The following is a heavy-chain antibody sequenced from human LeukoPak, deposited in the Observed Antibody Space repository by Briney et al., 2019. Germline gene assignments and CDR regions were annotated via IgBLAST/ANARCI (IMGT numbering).Heavy chain of an antibody. CDR3: ARLASDIVVVPAAV. D-gene: IGHD2-2*01. Sequence: ASVKVSCKASGCTFTGYYMHWVRQAPGQGLEWMGWINPNSGGTNYAQKFQGRVTMTRDTSISTAYMELSRLRSDDTAVYYCARLASDIVVVPAAVWGQGTLVTVSS. CDR2: INPNSGGT. J-gene: IGHJ4*02. V-gene: IGHV1-2*02. CDR1: GCTFTGYY.